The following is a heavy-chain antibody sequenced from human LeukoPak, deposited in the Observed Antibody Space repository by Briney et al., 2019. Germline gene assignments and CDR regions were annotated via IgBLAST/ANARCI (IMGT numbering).Heavy chain of an antibody. Sequence: ASVKVSCKASGYTFTGYYMHWVRQAPGQGLEWMGWINPNNDGTNYAQKFQGRVTMTRDTSISTAYMELSRLRSDDTAVYYCARSYSSDWEFDYWGQGTLVTVSS. D-gene: IGHD6-19*01. CDR1: GYTFTGYY. V-gene: IGHV1-2*02. CDR2: INPNNDGT. J-gene: IGHJ4*02. CDR3: ARSYSSDWEFDY.